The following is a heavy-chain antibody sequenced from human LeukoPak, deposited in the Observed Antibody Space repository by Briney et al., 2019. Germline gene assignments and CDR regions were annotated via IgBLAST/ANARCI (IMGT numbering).Heavy chain of an antibody. J-gene: IGHJ3*02. CDR3: VRYSSSWEAFDI. V-gene: IGHV4-39*01. CDR1: VGSISGISDY. CDR2: IHYTGGT. Sequence: SETLSLTCPVTVGSISGISDYWAWIRQPPGKGLEWIGVIHYTGGTYYNPSLKSRVTISVDTSKNQFSLKLSSVTAADTAVYYCVRYSSSWEAFDIWGRGTMVTVSS. D-gene: IGHD6-13*01.